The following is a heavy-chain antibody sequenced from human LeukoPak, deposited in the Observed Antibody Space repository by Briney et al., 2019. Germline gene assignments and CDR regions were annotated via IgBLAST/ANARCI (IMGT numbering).Heavy chain of an antibody. CDR3: ARGRSLITMVRGVINWFDP. CDR2: INPSVGST. J-gene: IGHJ5*02. V-gene: IGHV1-46*01. D-gene: IGHD3-10*01. Sequence: ASVKVSCKASGYTFTSYYIHWVRQAPGQGLEWMGIINPSVGSTTYAQKFQGRVTMTRDTSTSTVYMEVSSLRSEDTAVYYCARGRSLITMVRGVINWFDPWGQGTLVTVSS. CDR1: GYTFTSYY.